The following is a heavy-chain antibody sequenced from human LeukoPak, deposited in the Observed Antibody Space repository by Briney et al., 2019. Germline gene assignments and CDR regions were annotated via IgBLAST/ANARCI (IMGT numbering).Heavy chain of an antibody. J-gene: IGHJ5*02. V-gene: IGHV4-59*01. CDR1: GGSIGSFY. D-gene: IGHD3-10*01. CDR2: VHYTGTT. CDR3: AREFGELSRFDP. Sequence: PWETLSLTCSISGGSIGSFYWSWIRQPPGKGLEWIGYVHYTGTTNYNPSLKTRVTISVDTSKNQFSLKLTSVTAADTAFYFCAREFGELSRFDPWGQGTLVTVSS.